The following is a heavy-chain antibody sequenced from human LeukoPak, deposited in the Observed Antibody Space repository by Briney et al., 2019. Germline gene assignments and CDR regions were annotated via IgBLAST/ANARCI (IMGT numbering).Heavy chain of an antibody. Sequence: SETLSLTCTVSGGSISSYYWSWIRQPPGKGLEWIGYIYYSGSTNYNPSLKSRVAMSVDKSNNQFSLKLSSVTAADTAVYYCARDLGYYGSGSYSYGMDVWGQGTTVTVSS. CDR1: GGSISSYY. V-gene: IGHV4-59*01. CDR2: IYYSGST. D-gene: IGHD3-10*01. CDR3: ARDLGYYGSGSYSYGMDV. J-gene: IGHJ6*02.